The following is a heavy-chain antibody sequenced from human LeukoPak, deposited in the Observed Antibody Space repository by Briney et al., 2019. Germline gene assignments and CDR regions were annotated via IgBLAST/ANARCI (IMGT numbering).Heavy chain of an antibody. CDR2: ISDSGST. D-gene: IGHD3-9*01. CDR1: GGSISNYY. J-gene: IGHJ5*02. V-gene: IGHV4-59*01. CDR3: ASGIGYDILTGYTNWFDP. Sequence: SETLSLTCTVSGGSISNYYWTWIRQPPGKGLEWIGHISDSGSTNYNPSLKSRVTISVDTSKNQFSLKLSSVTAADTAVYYCASGIGYDILTGYTNWFDPWGQGTLVTVSS.